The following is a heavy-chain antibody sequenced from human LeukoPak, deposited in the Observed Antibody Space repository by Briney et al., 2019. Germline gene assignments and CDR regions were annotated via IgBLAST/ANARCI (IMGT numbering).Heavy chain of an antibody. CDR2: ITGSGDTT. D-gene: IGHD3-9*01. CDR3: AKWGDYDILTGYYVSDF. J-gene: IGHJ4*02. V-gene: IGHV3-23*01. CDR1: GFIFRNYA. Sequence: GGSLRLSFAASGFIFRNYAMSWVRQAPGKGLEWVSAITGSGDTTYYADSVKGRFTISRDNSKNTLYVEMNTLRAEDTAVYYCAKWGDYDILTGYYVSDFWGQGTLVTVSS.